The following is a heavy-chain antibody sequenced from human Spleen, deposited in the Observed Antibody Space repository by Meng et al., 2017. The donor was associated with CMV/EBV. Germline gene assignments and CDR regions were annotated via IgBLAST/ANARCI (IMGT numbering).Heavy chain of an antibody. V-gene: IGHV1-2*02. CDR1: TDYY. CDR3: ATSRATYCTTTTCPRDWFDP. Sequence: TDYYMHWVRQAPGQGLEWMGWINPDTGFANYAQKFQGRVTMTRDTSITTAYMDLRSLRSDDTATYYCATSRATYCTTTTCPRDWFDPWGQGTLVTVSS. CDR2: INPDTGFA. J-gene: IGHJ5*02. D-gene: IGHD2-2*01.